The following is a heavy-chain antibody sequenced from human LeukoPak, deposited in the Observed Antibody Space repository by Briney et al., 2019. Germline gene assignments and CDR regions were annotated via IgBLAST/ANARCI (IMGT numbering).Heavy chain of an antibody. D-gene: IGHD4-11*01. Sequence: GGSLRLSCAASGFSISAYSMSWVRQVPGKGLEWVANIKQDGSEKYYVDSVKGRFTISRDNAYNSLYLQMSTLRAEDTAVYYCTTSRTFDYWGQGTLVTVSS. CDR2: IKQDGSEK. CDR1: GFSISAYS. J-gene: IGHJ4*02. CDR3: TTSRTFDY. V-gene: IGHV3-7*03.